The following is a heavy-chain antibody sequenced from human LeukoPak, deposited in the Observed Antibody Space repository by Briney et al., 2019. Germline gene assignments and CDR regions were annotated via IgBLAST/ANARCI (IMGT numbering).Heavy chain of an antibody. J-gene: IGHJ4*02. CDR1: GYTFTSYG. CDR3: ARGSVVVVAAVDY. D-gene: IGHD2-15*01. CDR2: ISANNGNT. V-gene: IGHV1-18*01. Sequence: ASVKVSCKASGYTFTSYGLSWVRQAPGQGLEWMGWISANNGNTKYAQKVQGRVTMTTDTSTSTAYMELRSLRSDDTAMYYCARGSVVVVAAVDYWGQGTLVTVSS.